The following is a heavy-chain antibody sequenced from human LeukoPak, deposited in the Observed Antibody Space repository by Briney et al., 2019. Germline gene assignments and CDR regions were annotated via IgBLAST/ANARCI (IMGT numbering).Heavy chain of an antibody. D-gene: IGHD1-26*01. CDR3: QWEPVGRERALDY. J-gene: IGHJ4*02. CDR1: GGSFSGYY. Sequence: SETLSLTRAVYGGSFSGYYWSWIRQPPGKGLEWIGEINHSGSTNYSPSLKSRVTISVDTSKNQFSLKLSSVTAADTAVYYCQWEPVGRERALDYWGQGTLVTVSS. CDR2: INHSGST. V-gene: IGHV4-34*01.